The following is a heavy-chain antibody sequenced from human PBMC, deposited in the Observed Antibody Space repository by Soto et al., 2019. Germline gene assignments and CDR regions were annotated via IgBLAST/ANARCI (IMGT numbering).Heavy chain of an antibody. Sequence: GGSLRLSCAASGFTFSSYAMSWVRQAPGKGLEWVSAISGSGGSTYYADSVKGRFTISRDNSKNTLYLQMNSLRAEDTAVYYCAKDPLYYYDSSGFDPWGQGTLVTVSS. CDR3: AKDPLYYYDSSGFDP. D-gene: IGHD3-22*01. J-gene: IGHJ5*02. V-gene: IGHV3-23*01. CDR2: ISGSGGST. CDR1: GFTFSSYA.